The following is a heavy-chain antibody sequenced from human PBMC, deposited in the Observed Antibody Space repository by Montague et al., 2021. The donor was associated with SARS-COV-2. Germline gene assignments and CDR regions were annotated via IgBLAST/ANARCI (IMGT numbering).Heavy chain of an antibody. V-gene: IGHV3-30*04. CDR1: GASVSSRD. D-gene: IGHD2-15*01. CDR3: ARGPHYCSGGDCF. CDR2: ISYDGNIK. J-gene: IGHJ4*02. Sequence: LSLTCSVSGASVSSRDYYWAWIRQPPGKGLEWVAVISYDGNIKNYIDSVKGRFTISRDNSKNTLYLQMNGLRPDDTAVYYCARGPHYCSGGDCFWGQGALVTVSS.